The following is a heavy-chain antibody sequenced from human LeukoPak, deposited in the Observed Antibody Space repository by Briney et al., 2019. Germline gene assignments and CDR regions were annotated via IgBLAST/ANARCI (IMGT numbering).Heavy chain of an antibody. Sequence: PGGSLRLSCAASGFTFSSYAMSWVRQAPGKGLVWVSRINSDGSSTSYADSVKGRFTISRDNAKNTLYLQMNSLRAEDTAVYYCARDGVRSNYVYYYYYGMDVWGQGTTVTVSS. CDR1: GFTFSSYA. CDR2: INSDGSST. J-gene: IGHJ6*02. V-gene: IGHV3-74*01. CDR3: ARDGVRSNYVYYYYYGMDV. D-gene: IGHD4-4*01.